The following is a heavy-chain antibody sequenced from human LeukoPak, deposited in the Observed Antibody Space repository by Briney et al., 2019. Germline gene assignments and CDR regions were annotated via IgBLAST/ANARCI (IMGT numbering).Heavy chain of an antibody. J-gene: IGHJ4*02. V-gene: IGHV5-51*01. CDR3: ATSAPGITVAGAFDY. Sequence: GESLKISCKGSGYSFTSYWIGWVRQMPGKGLEWMGIIYPGDSETRYSPSFQGQVTISTDKSISTAYLQWNSLKASDTAMYYCATSAPGITVAGAFDYWGQGILVTVSS. CDR1: GYSFTSYW. CDR2: IYPGDSET. D-gene: IGHD6-19*01.